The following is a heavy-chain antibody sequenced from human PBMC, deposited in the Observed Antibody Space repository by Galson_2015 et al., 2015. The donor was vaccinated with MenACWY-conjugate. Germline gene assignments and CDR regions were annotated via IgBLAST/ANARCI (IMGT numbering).Heavy chain of an antibody. Sequence: SLRLSCAVSGFTFSRCWMHWVRQAPGKGLEWVADIKPDGSEKYYADSVKGRFTISRDNVKNSLYLQMNSLRAEDTAVYYCASEDYYYDSSSRRKLSMDYWGQGTLVTVSS. CDR1: GFTFSRCW. CDR3: ASEDYYYDSSSRRKLSMDY. D-gene: IGHD3-22*01. CDR2: IKPDGSEK. J-gene: IGHJ4*02. V-gene: IGHV3-7*03.